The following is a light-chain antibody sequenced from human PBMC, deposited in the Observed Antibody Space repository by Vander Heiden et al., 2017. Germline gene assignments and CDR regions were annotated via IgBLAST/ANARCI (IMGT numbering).Light chain of an antibody. CDR1: QDISSW. CDR3: QQDNSYPWT. CDR2: AAS. V-gene: IGKV1-12*01. Sequence: DIQMTQSPSTVAASVGDRVTITCRASQDISSWLAWYQQRPGKAPKLLMYAASSLESGVPSRFSGGGSGTDFTLTISSLQPEDFATYYCQQDNSYPWTFGRGTKVEIK. J-gene: IGKJ1*01.